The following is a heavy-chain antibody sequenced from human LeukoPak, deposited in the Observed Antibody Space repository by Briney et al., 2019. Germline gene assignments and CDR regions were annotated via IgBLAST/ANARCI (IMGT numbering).Heavy chain of an antibody. J-gene: IGHJ6*02. CDR1: GYTFTGYY. CDR2: INPNSGGT. CDR3: ARDWYCSSTSCYDYYGMDV. Sequence: ASVKVSCKASGYTFTGYYMHWVRQAPGQGLEWMGWINPNSGGTNYAQKFQGRVTMTRDTSISTAYMELSRLRSDDTAVYYCARDWYCSSTSCYDYYGMDVWGQGTLVTVSS. V-gene: IGHV1-2*02. D-gene: IGHD2-2*01.